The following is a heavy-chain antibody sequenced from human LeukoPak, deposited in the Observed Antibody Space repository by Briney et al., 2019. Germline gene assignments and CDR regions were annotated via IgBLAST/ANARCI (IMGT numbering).Heavy chain of an antibody. D-gene: IGHD3-22*01. CDR1: GFTLSSYG. CDR2: IYYDGSDK. CDR3: ARQIAYYYDSSGYYTTDY. V-gene: IGHV3-33*01. J-gene: IGHJ4*02. Sequence: GGSLRLSCAASGFTLSSYGMHWVRQAPGKGLEWVAIIYYDGSDKYYADSVKGRFTISRDNSKDTLYLQMNSLRAEDTAVYYCARQIAYYYDSSGYYTTDYWGQGTLVTVSS.